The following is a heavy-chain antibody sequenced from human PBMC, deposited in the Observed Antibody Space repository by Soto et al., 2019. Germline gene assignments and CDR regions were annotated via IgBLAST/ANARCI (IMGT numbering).Heavy chain of an antibody. CDR3: ARDNRFDY. Sequence: QVQLVESGGGVVQPGRSLRLSCAASGFTFSSYAMHWVRQAPGKGLEWVAVISYDGSNKYYADSVKGRFTISRDNSKNTLYLQMNSRRAEDTAVYYCARDNRFDYWGQGTLVTVSS. J-gene: IGHJ4*02. CDR1: GFTFSSYA. CDR2: ISYDGSNK. V-gene: IGHV3-30-3*01.